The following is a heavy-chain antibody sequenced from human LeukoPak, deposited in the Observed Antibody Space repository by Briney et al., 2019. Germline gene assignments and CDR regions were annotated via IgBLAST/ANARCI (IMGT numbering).Heavy chain of an antibody. CDR3: TRRVDYFDY. CDR2: IRSKAYGGTT. CDR1: GFPFCDYT. J-gene: IGHJ4*02. Sequence: PGGSLRLSCTSSGFPFCDYTMNWVRQAPGKGLEWVGFIRSKAYGGTTEYAASVKGRFTISRDDSKSIAYLQMNSLKTEDTAVYYCTRRVDYFDYWGQGTLVTVSS. V-gene: IGHV3-49*04.